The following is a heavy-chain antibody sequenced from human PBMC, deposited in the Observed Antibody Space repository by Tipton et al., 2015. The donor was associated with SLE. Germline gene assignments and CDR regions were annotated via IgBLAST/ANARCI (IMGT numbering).Heavy chain of an antibody. CDR1: GGSISSYY. V-gene: IGHV4-59*01. CDR3: ARSRETYDLGGVFDY. J-gene: IGHJ4*02. Sequence: LRLSCTISGGSISSYYWSWIRQPPGKGLEWIGYISYSGSTNYNPSLKSRVTVSGDTSKNQFSLKLSSVTAADTAVYYCARSRETYDLGGVFDYWGQGTLVTVSS. CDR2: ISYSGST. D-gene: IGHD3-3*01.